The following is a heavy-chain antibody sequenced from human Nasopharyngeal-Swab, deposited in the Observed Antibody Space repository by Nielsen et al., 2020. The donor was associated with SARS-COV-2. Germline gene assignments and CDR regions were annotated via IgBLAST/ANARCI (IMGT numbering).Heavy chain of an antibody. V-gene: IGHV3-21*01. Sequence: GESLKISCVASGFRYYSMNWVRQAPGKGKEWVSSISSSSSDIYYADSVKGRFTISRDSDKNSLYLQMNNLRAEDTAVYYCAREVPYSGHDDAFDIWGQGTMVTVSA. CDR3: AREVPYSGHDDAFDI. CDR1: GFRYYS. D-gene: IGHD5-12*01. J-gene: IGHJ3*02. CDR2: ISSSSSDI.